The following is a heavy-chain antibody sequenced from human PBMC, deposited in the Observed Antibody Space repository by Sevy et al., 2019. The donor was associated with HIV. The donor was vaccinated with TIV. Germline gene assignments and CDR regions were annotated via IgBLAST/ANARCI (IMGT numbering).Heavy chain of an antibody. CDR1: TFTFGHYA. CDR3: ARDWGTPPTAIQYYFDF. CDR2: ISYEGSNE. Sequence: GGSLRLSCAASTFTFGHYAMHWVRQAPGKGLQWVAGISYEGSNEYYTDSVKGRFTISRDNSKNTLNLEMNNLRVEDTALYYCARDWGTPPTAIQYYFDFWGQGIPVTVSS. J-gene: IGHJ4*02. D-gene: IGHD3-16*01. V-gene: IGHV3-30*04.